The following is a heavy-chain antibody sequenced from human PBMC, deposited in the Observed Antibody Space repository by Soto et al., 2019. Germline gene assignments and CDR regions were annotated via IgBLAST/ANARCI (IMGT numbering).Heavy chain of an antibody. J-gene: IGHJ4*02. V-gene: IGHV3-13*01. Sequence: WGSLRLSCAASGFTFSSYDMHWVRQATGKGLEWVSAIGTAGDTYYPGSVKGRFTISRENAKNSLYLQMNSLRAGDTAVYYCAREDCSGGSCYFDYWGQATLVTVSS. CDR1: GFTFSSYD. CDR2: IGTAGDT. D-gene: IGHD2-15*01. CDR3: AREDCSGGSCYFDY.